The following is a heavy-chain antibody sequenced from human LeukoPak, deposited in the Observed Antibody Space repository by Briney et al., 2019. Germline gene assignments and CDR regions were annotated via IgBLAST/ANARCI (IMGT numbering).Heavy chain of an antibody. Sequence: GASVKVSCKASGYTFTGYYINWVRQAPGQAPEWVGWVNPNTGGTRYAQKFQGRVTMTRDTSITTAFMELRGLTFDDTAVFYCVREAGPLDWGQGTLVTLSS. CDR3: VREAGPLD. V-gene: IGHV1-2*02. CDR1: GYTFTGYY. J-gene: IGHJ4*02. CDR2: VNPNTGGT.